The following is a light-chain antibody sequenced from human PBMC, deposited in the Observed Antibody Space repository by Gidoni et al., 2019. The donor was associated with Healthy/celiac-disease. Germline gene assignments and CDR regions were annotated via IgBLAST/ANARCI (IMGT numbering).Light chain of an antibody. CDR2: DAS. V-gene: IGKV1-33*01. J-gene: IGKJ5*01. Sequence: DIQMTQSPSSLSASVGDRVTITCQASQDISNYLNWYQQKPGKAPKLLIYDASNLDAGVPSSVSGSGSGTDFTFTISSLQPEDIATYYCQQYDNLPITFGQGTRLEIK. CDR3: QQYDNLPIT. CDR1: QDISNY.